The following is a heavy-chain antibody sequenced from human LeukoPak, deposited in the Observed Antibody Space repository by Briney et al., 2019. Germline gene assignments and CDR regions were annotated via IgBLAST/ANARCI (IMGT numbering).Heavy chain of an antibody. Sequence: GESLKISCEGSGYSFINYWIGWVRQMPGKGLEWMGIIYPGDSDTRYSPSFQGQVTISADKSISTAYLQWSSLKASDTAMYYCARLGYYDSSGYLGDAFDIWGQGTMVTVSS. J-gene: IGHJ3*02. CDR2: IYPGDSDT. CDR1: GYSFINYW. CDR3: ARLGYYDSSGYLGDAFDI. D-gene: IGHD3-22*01. V-gene: IGHV5-51*01.